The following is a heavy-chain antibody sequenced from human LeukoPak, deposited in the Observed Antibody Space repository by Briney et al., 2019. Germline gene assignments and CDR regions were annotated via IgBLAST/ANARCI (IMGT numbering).Heavy chain of an antibody. D-gene: IGHD3-16*01. J-gene: IGHJ5*02. CDR2: ISYDGSNK. Sequence: GGSLRLSCAASGFTFNSYALHWVRQAPGKGLEWVAVISYDGSNKYYADSVKGRFTISRDNSKNTLYLQMNSLRAEDTAVYYCAKDLGMITFGGAPWGQGTLVTVSS. CDR3: AKDLGMITFGGAP. CDR1: GFTFNSYA. V-gene: IGHV3-30*04.